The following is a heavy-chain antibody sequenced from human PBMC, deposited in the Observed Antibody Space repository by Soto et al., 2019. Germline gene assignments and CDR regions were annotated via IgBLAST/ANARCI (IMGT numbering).Heavy chain of an antibody. J-gene: IGHJ4*02. V-gene: IGHV1-46*01. CDR2: INPSGIST. D-gene: IGHD2-15*01. CDR1: GYSFTNYY. Sequence: QVQLVQSGAEVKKPGASVKVSCKTSGYSFTNYYLHWVRQAPGQGLEWMGLINPSGISTSYAQKFQGRVTMTRDTYTSTVYMDRSSLSAEATAYYYGARSDNVVVAASSPVYFDYWGQGTLVTVSS. CDR3: ARSDNVVVAASSPVYFDY.